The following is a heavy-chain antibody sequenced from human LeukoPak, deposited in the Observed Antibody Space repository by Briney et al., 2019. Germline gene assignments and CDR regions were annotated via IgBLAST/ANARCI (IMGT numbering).Heavy chain of an antibody. CDR3: ARVPVWYSSSWYGDY. V-gene: IGHV3-30-3*01. J-gene: IGHJ4*02. CDR1: GFTFSSYA. Sequence: GGSLRLSCAASGFTFSSYAMSWVRQAPGKGLEWVAIISYDESNKYYADSVKGRFTISRDNSKNTLYLQMNSPRTEDTAVYYCARVPVWYSSSWYGDYWGQGTLVTVSS. CDR2: ISYDESNK. D-gene: IGHD6-13*01.